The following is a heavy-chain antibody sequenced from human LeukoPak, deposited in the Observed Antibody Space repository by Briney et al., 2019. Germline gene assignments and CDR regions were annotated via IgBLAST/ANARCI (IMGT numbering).Heavy chain of an antibody. CDR1: GFTFSSYE. V-gene: IGHV3-48*03. Sequence: GGSLRLSCAASGFTFSSYEMNWVRQAPGKRLEWVSYISSSGSTIYYADSVKGRFTISRDNAKNSLYLQMNSLRAEDTAVYYCAREPTPDGDPHYYYGMDVWGKGTTVTVSS. D-gene: IGHD4-17*01. CDR3: AREPTPDGDPHYYYGMDV. J-gene: IGHJ6*04. CDR2: ISSSGSTI.